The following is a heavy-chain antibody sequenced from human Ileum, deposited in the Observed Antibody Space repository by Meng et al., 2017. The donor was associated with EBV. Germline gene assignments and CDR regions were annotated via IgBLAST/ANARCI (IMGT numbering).Heavy chain of an antibody. Sequence: VARLEAGGGFVLPGGSLRLSCATSGFTLSNYAMTWVRQAPGKGLEWVSSGSGGSTYYADSVKGRFTISRDHSKNTLYLQMNSLRVDDTAVYYCAKVTSATSSRFDYWGQGTLVTVSS. CDR3: AKVTSATSSRFDY. V-gene: IGHV3-23*01. CDR2: GSGGST. D-gene: IGHD2-2*01. J-gene: IGHJ4*02. CDR1: GFTLSNYA.